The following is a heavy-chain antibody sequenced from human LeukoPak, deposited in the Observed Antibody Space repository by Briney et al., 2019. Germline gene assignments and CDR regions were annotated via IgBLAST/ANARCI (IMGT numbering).Heavy chain of an antibody. V-gene: IGHV1-46*01. CDR3: ARDCSSTRCQGPVFDN. Sequence: ASVKVSCKASGYTFTSNYMHWVRQAPGQGLEWMGIIHPSGGNTNYAQKSQGRVAMTRDTSTSTVYMELSSLRSEDTAIYYCARDCSSTRCQGPVFDNWGQGTLVTVSS. J-gene: IGHJ4*02. CDR2: IHPSGGNT. CDR1: GYTFTSNY. D-gene: IGHD2-2*01.